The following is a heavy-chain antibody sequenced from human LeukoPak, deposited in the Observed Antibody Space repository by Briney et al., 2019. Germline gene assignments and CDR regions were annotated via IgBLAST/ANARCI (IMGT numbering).Heavy chain of an antibody. V-gene: IGHV4-39*01. J-gene: IGHJ4*02. CDR2: VRYSGKT. D-gene: IGHD3-22*01. CDR1: GGSISSSRSD. Sequence: SETLSLTCTVSGGSISSSRSDWGWIRQPPGKGLEWIGSVRYSGKTYYNPSLKSRVTMSLDTSKNQFSLRLTSVTAADTAVYSCARHYYDSSGLAYYFDYWGQGTLVTVSS. CDR3: ARHYYDSSGLAYYFDY.